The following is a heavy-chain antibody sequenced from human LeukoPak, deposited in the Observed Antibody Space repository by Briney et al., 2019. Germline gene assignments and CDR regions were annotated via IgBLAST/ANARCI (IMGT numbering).Heavy chain of an antibody. CDR3: AKGGGLSIVVVVAATDFDY. Sequence: GGSLRLSCAASGFTFSSYAMSWVRQAPGKGLEWVSAISGSGGSTYYADSVKGRFTISRGNSKNTLYLQMNSLRAEDTAVYYCAKGGGLSIVVVVAATDFDYWGQGTLVTVSS. CDR1: GFTFSSYA. D-gene: IGHD2-15*01. CDR2: ISGSGGST. J-gene: IGHJ4*02. V-gene: IGHV3-23*01.